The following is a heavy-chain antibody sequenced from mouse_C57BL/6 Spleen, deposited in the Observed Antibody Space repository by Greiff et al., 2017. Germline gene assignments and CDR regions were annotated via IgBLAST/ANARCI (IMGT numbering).Heavy chain of an antibody. Sequence: EVQVVESEGGLVQPGSSMKLSCTASGFTFSDYYMAWVRQVPEKGLEWVANINYDGSSTYYLDSLKSRFIISRDNAKNILYLQMSSLKSEDTATYYCARAPFYGSSSLYFDVWGTGTTVTVSS. CDR1: GFTFSDYY. D-gene: IGHD1-1*01. CDR2: INYDGSST. J-gene: IGHJ1*03. CDR3: ARAPFYGSSSLYFDV. V-gene: IGHV5-16*01.